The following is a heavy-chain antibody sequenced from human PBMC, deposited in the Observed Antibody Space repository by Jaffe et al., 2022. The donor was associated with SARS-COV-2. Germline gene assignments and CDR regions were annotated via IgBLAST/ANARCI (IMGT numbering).Heavy chain of an antibody. V-gene: IGHV4-59*08. J-gene: IGHJ5*02. CDR3: ARHERDLVGATYWFDP. D-gene: IGHD1-26*01. Sequence: QVQLQESGPGLVKPSETLSLTCTVSGGSISSYYWSWIRQPPGKGLEWIGYIYYSGSTNYNPSLKSRVTISVDTSKNQFSLKLSSVTAADTAVYYCARHERDLVGATYWFDPWGQGTLVTVSS. CDR1: GGSISSYY. CDR2: IYYSGST.